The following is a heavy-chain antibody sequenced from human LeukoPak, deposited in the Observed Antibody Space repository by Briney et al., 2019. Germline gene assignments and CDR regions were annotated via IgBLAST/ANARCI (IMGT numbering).Heavy chain of an antibody. CDR2: IYYSGST. CDR1: GGSISSSSYY. V-gene: IGHV4-39*07. J-gene: IGHJ3*02. Sequence: PSETLSLTCTVSGGSISSSSYYWGWIRQPPGKGLEWIGSIYYSGSTYYNPSLKSRVTISVDTSKNQFSLKLSSVTAADTAVYYCARDGEMTTVVTRAFDIWGQGTMVTVSS. CDR3: ARDGEMTTVVTRAFDI. D-gene: IGHD4-23*01.